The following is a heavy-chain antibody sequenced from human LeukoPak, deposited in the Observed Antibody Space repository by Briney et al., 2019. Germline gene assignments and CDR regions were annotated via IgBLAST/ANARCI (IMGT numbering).Heavy chain of an antibody. D-gene: IGHD3-10*01. CDR2: INHSGST. V-gene: IGHV4-34*01. CDR3: ARGGYYGSGNDFRFDP. J-gene: IGHJ5*02. CDR1: GGSFSGYY. Sequence: SETLSLTCAVYGGSFSGYYWSWIRQPPGKGLEWIGEINHSGSTNYNPSLKSRLTISVEPSKNQFSLKLSSVTAADTAVYYCARGGYYGSGNDFRFDPWGQGTLVTVSS.